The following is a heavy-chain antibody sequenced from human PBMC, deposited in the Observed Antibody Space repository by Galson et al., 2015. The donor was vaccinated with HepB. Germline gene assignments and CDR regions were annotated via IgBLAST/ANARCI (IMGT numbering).Heavy chain of an antibody. D-gene: IGHD6-19*01. CDR1: GFTFSDYW. CDR2: INHDGTST. V-gene: IGHV3-74*01. CDR3: ARVETYITGWPFR. J-gene: IGHJ4*02. Sequence: SLRLSCAASGFTFSDYWMHWVRQAPGKGLVWVSRINHDGTSTVYADSVKGRFTISRDNDKNTLYLQMNSLRAEDTAVYYCARVETYITGWPFRWGQGTLVTVSS.